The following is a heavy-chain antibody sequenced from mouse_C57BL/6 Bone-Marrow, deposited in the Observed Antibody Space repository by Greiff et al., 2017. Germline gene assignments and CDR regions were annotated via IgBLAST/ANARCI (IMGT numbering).Heavy chain of an antibody. CDR2: IHPNSGST. J-gene: IGHJ3*01. CDR1: GYTFTSYW. CDR3: AREWGYEGFAY. V-gene: IGHV1-64*01. D-gene: IGHD2-2*01. Sequence: QVQLQQPGAELVKPGASVKLSCKASGYTFTSYWMHWVKQRPGQGLEWIGMIHPNSGSTNYNEKFKSKATLTVDKSSSTAYMQLSSLTSEDSAVYYCAREWGYEGFAYWGQGTLVTVSA.